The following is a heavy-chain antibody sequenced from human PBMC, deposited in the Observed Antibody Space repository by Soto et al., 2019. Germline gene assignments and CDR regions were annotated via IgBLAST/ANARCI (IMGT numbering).Heavy chain of an antibody. J-gene: IGHJ6*02. V-gene: IGHV3-13*05. Sequence: LRLSCTASGFTFSDYDMHWVRQGSGKGLEWVSTIGAARHPYYTGSVKGRFTISSQNARNSMFLQMNSVTVGDTAVYYCARAYSGRLPRRSDYYYSLDVSGPAPILTLSS. CDR3: ARAYSGRLPRRSDYYYSLDV. CDR1: GFTFSDYD. CDR2: IGAARHP. D-gene: IGHD2-15*01.